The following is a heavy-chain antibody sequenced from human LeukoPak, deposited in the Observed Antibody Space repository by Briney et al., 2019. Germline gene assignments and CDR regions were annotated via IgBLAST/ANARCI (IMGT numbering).Heavy chain of an antibody. CDR3: SPLGLRYFDWSGD. V-gene: IGHV3-7*01. D-gene: IGHD3-9*01. CDR1: GFTFSSYW. Sequence: GGSLRLSCAASGFTFSSYWMSWVRQAPGKGLEWVANIKQDGSEKYYVDSVKGRFTISRDNAKNSLYLQMNSLRDEDTAVYYCSPLGLRYFDWSGDWGQGTLVTVSS. CDR2: IKQDGSEK. J-gene: IGHJ4*02.